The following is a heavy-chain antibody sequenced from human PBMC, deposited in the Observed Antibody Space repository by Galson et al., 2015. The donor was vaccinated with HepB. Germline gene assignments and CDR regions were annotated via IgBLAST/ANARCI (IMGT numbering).Heavy chain of an antibody. J-gene: IGHJ6*02. CDR1: GFTFRSYG. CDR2: ISYDGSNK. D-gene: IGHD2-15*01. Sequence: SLRLSCAASGFTFRSYGMHWVRQAPGKGLEWVAVISYDGSNKYYADSVKGRFTISRDNSKNTLYLQMNSLRAEDTAVYYCARERYCSGGSCSGMDVWGQGTTVTVSS. V-gene: IGHV3-30*03. CDR3: ARERYCSGGSCSGMDV.